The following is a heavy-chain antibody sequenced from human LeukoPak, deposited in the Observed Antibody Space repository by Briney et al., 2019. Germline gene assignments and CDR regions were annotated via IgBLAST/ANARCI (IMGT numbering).Heavy chain of an antibody. CDR1: GGSISSGDYY. J-gene: IGHJ5*02. Sequence: SQTLSLTCTVSGGSISSGDYYWSWIRQPPGRGLEWIGYIYYSGSTYYNSSLKSRLTISLDTSKNQFSLKLTSVTAADTAVFYCARQRAYCSDGSCHGWFDPWCQGTLVTVSS. V-gene: IGHV4-30-4*01. CDR2: IYYSGST. D-gene: IGHD2-15*01. CDR3: ARQRAYCSDGSCHGWFDP.